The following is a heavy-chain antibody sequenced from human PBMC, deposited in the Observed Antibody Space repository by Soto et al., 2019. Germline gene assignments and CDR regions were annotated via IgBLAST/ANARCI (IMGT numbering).Heavy chain of an antibody. D-gene: IGHD2-15*01. CDR2: INHSGST. Sequence: SETLSLTCAVYGGSFSGYYWSWIRQPPGKGLEWIGEINHSGSTNYNPSLKSRVTISVDTSKNQFSLKLSSVTAADTAVYYCARSDIADVWGQGTTVTVS. CDR1: GGSFSGYY. CDR3: ARSDIADV. J-gene: IGHJ6*02. V-gene: IGHV4-34*01.